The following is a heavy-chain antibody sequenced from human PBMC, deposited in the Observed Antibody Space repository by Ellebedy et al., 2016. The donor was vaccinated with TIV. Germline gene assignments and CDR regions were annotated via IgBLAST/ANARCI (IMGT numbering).Heavy chain of an antibody. CDR3: ARFMITFGGVIVWDAFDI. V-gene: IGHV3-48*02. Sequence: PGGSLRLSCAASGFTFSSYSMNWVRQAPGKGLEWVSYISSSSSTIYYADSVKGRFTISRDNAKNSLYLQMNSLRDEDTAVYYCARFMITFGGVIVWDAFDIWGQGTMVTVSS. D-gene: IGHD3-16*02. CDR1: GFTFSSYS. J-gene: IGHJ3*02. CDR2: ISSSSSTI.